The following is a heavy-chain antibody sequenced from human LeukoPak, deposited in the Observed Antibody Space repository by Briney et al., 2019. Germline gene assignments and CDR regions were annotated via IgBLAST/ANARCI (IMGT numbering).Heavy chain of an antibody. D-gene: IGHD6-13*01. J-gene: IGHJ4*02. V-gene: IGHV3-74*01. Sequence: GGSLRLSCAASGFTFSRYYMHWVRQAPGKGLVWVSRINSDGSGTTYADSVKGRFTVARDNAKNTLYLQMNSLRVEDTAMYYCTRVFAGDEYSSSGYWGQGTLVTVSS. CDR1: GFTFSRYY. CDR3: TRVFAGDEYSSSGY. CDR2: INSDGSGT.